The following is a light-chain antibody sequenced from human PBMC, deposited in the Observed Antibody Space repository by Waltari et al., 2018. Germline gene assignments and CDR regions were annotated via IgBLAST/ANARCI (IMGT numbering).Light chain of an antibody. Sequence: QSVLTQPPSASEAARKSVTISCSGSTSNIGSNSVSWYQQFPGTAPKLLIYYNDHRASGVSARFSGSKSDTSASLAISGLQTEDEADYYCAVWDDSLNGGLFGGGTRLTVL. J-gene: IGLJ2*01. V-gene: IGLV1-36*01. CDR1: TSNIGSNS. CDR3: AVWDDSLNGGL. CDR2: YND.